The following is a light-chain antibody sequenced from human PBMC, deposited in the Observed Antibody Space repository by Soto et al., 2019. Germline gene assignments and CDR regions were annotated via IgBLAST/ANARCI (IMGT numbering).Light chain of an antibody. CDR1: RSVSSSY. CDR2: GAS. V-gene: IGKV3-20*01. J-gene: IGKJ4*02. CDR3: HQYGSSWRT. Sequence: EFVLPQSPGTLSLSPGERATLSCRASRSVSSSYLAWYQQKPGQAPRLFISGASSSATGIPDTFSGSGSGTDFSLTTSRLEPEDFAVYYCHQYGSSWRTFGGGTKVDIK.